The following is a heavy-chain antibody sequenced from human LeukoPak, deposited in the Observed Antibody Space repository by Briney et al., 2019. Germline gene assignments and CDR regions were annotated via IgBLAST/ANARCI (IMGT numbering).Heavy chain of an antibody. V-gene: IGHV4-30-2*01. Sequence: PSETLSLTCTVSGVSISSGGYYWSWIRQPPGKGLEWIGYIYHSGSTYYNPSLKSRVTISVDRSKNQFSLKLSSVTAADTAVYYCARTPQSTNYYYYYMDVWGKGTTVTVSS. CDR1: GVSISSGGYY. J-gene: IGHJ6*03. CDR3: ARTPQSTNYYYYYMDV. CDR2: IYHSGST.